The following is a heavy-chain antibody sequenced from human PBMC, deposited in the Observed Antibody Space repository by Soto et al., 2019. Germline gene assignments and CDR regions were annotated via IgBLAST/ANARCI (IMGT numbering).Heavy chain of an antibody. D-gene: IGHD6-19*01. J-gene: IGHJ6*02. CDR3: ARDPHRGYSSGWYNSRSRGIDV. CDR1: GYTFTSYA. V-gene: IGHV1-3*01. Sequence: ASVKVSCKASGYTFTSYAMHWVRQAPGQRLEWMGWINAGNGNTKYSQEFQGRVTITRDTSASTAYMELSSLRSEDTAVYYCARDPHRGYSSGWYNSRSRGIDVWGQGTMGTVSS. CDR2: INAGNGNT.